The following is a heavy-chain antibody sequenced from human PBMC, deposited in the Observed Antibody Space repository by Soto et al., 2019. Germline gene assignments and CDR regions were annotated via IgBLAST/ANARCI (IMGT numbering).Heavy chain of an antibody. J-gene: IGHJ5*02. CDR3: ASARCGGSNNWLDP. V-gene: IGHV1-2*04. CDR2: INPNSGGT. CDR1: GYTFTGYY. D-gene: IGHD2-15*01. Sequence: ASVKVSCKASGYTFTGYYMHWVRQSPGQGLEWMGWINPNSGGTNYAQKFQGWVTMTRDTSISTAYMELSRLRSDDTAVYYCASARCGGSNNWLDPWGQGTLVTVSS.